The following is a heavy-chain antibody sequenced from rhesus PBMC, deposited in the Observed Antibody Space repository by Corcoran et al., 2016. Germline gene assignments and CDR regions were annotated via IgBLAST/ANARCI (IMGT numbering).Heavy chain of an antibody. J-gene: IGHJ4*01. D-gene: IGHD3-9*01. CDR1: GGSISSSY. Sequence: QLQLQESGPGLVKPSETLSVTCAVSGGSISSSYWSRIRQAPGKGLEWIGYIYGSGSSTNYNPPLKSRVTLSVDTSKNQLSLKLGSVTTADTAVYYCARDRGPGAYWGQGVLVTVSS. CDR2: IYGSGSST. CDR3: ARDRGPGAY. V-gene: IGHV4-169*02.